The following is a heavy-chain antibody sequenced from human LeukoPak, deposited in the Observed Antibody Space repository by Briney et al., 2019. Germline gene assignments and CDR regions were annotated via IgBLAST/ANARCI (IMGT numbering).Heavy chain of an antibody. CDR1: GGSISSYY. Sequence: SETLSLTCTVSGGSISSYYWSWIRQPPGKGLEWIGYIYYSGSTNYNPSLKSRVTISVDRSKNQFSLKLSSVTAADTAVYYCARNSGYSLNWFDPWGQGTLVTASS. J-gene: IGHJ5*02. D-gene: IGHD3-22*01. CDR2: IYYSGST. V-gene: IGHV4-59*12. CDR3: ARNSGYSLNWFDP.